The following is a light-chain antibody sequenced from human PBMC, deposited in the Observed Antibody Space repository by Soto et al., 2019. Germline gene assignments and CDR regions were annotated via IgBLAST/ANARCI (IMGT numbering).Light chain of an antibody. J-gene: IGLJ2*01. V-gene: IGLV2-14*03. CDR2: DVT. CDR3: SSYASSSTLA. CDR1: SGDIGGYNY. Sequence: QSALTQPASVSGSPGQSITISCTGTSGDIGGYNYVSWYQQHPGKAPKLMIFDVTTRPSGISSRFSGSKSGSTASLTISGLQAEDEDDYYCSSYASSSTLAFGGGTKVTVL.